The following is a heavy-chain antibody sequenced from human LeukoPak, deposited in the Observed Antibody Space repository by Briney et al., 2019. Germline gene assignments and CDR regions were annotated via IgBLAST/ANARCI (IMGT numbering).Heavy chain of an antibody. J-gene: IGHJ3*01. CDR3: ARGICSGGTCYSPGAFDF. CDR1: GVSITTYY. Sequence: KPSETLSLTCTVSGVSITTYYWSWLRQPAGKGLDWIWRIYSGGTTNYNPSLNSRVTMSVDTSKNQFSLHLTPVPAADPAAYSRARGICSGGTCYSPGAFDFWGQGTMVTVP. CDR2: IYSGGTT. D-gene: IGHD2-15*01. V-gene: IGHV4-4*07.